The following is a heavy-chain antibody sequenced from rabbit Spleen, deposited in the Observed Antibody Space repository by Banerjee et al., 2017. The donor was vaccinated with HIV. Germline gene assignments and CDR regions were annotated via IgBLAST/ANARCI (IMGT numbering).Heavy chain of an antibody. D-gene: IGHD1-1*01. CDR1: GFSFSSSGY. Sequence: QEQLVESGGGLVQPGGSLKLSCKASGFSFSSSGYMCWVRQAPGKGLEWIACIYTGSSGSTYYASWAKGRFTISKTSSTTVTLQMTSLTVADTATYFCARDLPDIIGWNFGFWGPGTLVTVS. CDR2: IYTGSSGST. V-gene: IGHV1S45*01. J-gene: IGHJ3*01. CDR3: ARDLPDIIGWNFGF.